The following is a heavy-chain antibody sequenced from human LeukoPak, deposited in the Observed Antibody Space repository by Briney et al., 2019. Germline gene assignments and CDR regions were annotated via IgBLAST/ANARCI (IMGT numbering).Heavy chain of an antibody. CDR1: GFTLTTSA. V-gene: IGHV1-58*01. Sequence: GASVKVSCTASGFTLTTSAVQWVRQARGQRLEWIGRIVVGSGNTDHAQKFQGRLTITRDISTSTAYMELSSLTSDDTAVYYCAAVPNANAWYWDDAFDIWGQGTMVTVSS. D-gene: IGHD2-8*02. CDR2: IVVGSGNT. CDR3: AAVPNANAWYWDDAFDI. J-gene: IGHJ3*02.